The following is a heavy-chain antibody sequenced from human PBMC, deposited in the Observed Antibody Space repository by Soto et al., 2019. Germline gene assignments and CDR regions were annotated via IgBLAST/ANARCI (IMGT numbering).Heavy chain of an antibody. Sequence: GGSLRLSCAASGFSFNSPEMNWVRQAPGEGLEWVSYINSGGGTKYYAGSVKGRFTISRDDAKNSLYLQMNSLRAEDAGIYYCARTECSSIPCVTAYYYYSLDLWGQGTTVTVSS. CDR2: INSGGGTK. CDR1: GFSFNSPE. D-gene: IGHD2-15*01. J-gene: IGHJ6*02. CDR3: ARTECSSIPCVTAYYYYSLDL. V-gene: IGHV3-48*03.